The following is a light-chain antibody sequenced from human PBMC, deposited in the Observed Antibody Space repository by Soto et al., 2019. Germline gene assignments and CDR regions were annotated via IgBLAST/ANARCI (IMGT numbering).Light chain of an antibody. Sequence: QSALTQPASVSGSPGQSITISCTGSGSDVGGYKFVSWYQQHPGKVPRLMIYEVTERPSGVSNRFSGSKSGYTASLTISGLQAEDEADYYCSSYTTSSTYVFGTGTKVTVL. J-gene: IGLJ1*01. CDR3: SSYTTSSTYV. CDR2: EVT. CDR1: GSDVGGYKF. V-gene: IGLV2-14*01.